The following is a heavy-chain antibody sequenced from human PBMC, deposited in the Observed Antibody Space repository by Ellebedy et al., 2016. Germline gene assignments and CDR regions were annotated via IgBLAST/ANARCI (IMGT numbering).Heavy chain of an antibody. CDR2: IDPSDSYT. CDR1: GYSFTSYW. D-gene: IGHD3-10*01. V-gene: IGHV5-10-1*01. Sequence: GESLKISCKGSGYSFTSYWISWVRQMPGKGLEWMGRIDPSDSYTNYSPSFQGHVTISADKSISTAYLQWSSLKASDTTMYYCARRYYYGSGSYAPRLGMDVWGQGTTVTVSS. J-gene: IGHJ6*02. CDR3: ARRYYYGSGSYAPRLGMDV.